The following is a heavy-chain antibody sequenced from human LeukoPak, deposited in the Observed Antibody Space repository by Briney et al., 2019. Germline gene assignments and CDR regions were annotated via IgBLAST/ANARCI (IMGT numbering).Heavy chain of an antibody. CDR3: ARDRRLWFGEPSNWFDP. D-gene: IGHD3-10*01. J-gene: IGHJ5*02. CDR2: IKQDGSEK. Sequence: GGSLRLSCAASRFTFSDYWMNWVRQAPGKGLEWVANIKQDGSEKYYVDSVKGRFTIPRDNAKNSLYLQMNSLRAEDTAVYYCARDRRLWFGEPSNWFDPWGQGTLVTVSS. CDR1: RFTFSDYW. V-gene: IGHV3-7*01.